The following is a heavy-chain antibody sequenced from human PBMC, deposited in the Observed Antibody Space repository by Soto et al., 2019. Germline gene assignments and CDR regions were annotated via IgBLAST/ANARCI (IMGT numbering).Heavy chain of an antibody. CDR3: ARAGYSSSWPNWSDP. Sequence: QVQLQQWGAGLLKPSETLSLTCAVYGGSFSGYYWSWIRQPPGKGLEWIGEINHSGSTNYNPSLKSRVTISVDTSKNQFSLKLSSVTAADTAVYYCARAGYSSSWPNWSDPWGKGTLVTVSS. D-gene: IGHD6-13*01. J-gene: IGHJ5*02. CDR1: GGSFSGYY. V-gene: IGHV4-34*01. CDR2: INHSGST.